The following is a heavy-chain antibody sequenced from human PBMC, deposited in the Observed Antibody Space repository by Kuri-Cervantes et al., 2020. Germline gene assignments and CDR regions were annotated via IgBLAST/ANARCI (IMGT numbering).Heavy chain of an antibody. CDR2: ITNSGSPTI. Sequence: GESLKISCAASGFSFSGYWMSWVRQAPGKGLEWISYITNSGSPTISYADSVKGRFTVSRDNAKNSLYLQMNSLRGEDAAVYYCARDRGIVGVGDYYMDVWGKGTTVTVSS. J-gene: IGHJ6*03. D-gene: IGHD2-15*01. V-gene: IGHV3-11*04. CDR3: ARDRGIVGVGDYYMDV. CDR1: GFSFSGYW.